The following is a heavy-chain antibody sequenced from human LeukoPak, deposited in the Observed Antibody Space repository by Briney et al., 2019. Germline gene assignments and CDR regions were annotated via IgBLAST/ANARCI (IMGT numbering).Heavy chain of an antibody. D-gene: IGHD3-9*01. CDR2: ISSSSSYI. V-gene: IGHV3-21*01. J-gene: IGHJ5*02. Sequence: GGSLRLSCAASGFTFRSYSMNWVRQAPGKGLEWVSSISSSSSYIYYADSVKGRFTISRDNAKNSLYLQMNSLRAEDTAVYYCARGTRDYDILTGYYNLWGQGTLVTVSS. CDR3: ARGTRDYDILTGYYNL. CDR1: GFTFRSYS.